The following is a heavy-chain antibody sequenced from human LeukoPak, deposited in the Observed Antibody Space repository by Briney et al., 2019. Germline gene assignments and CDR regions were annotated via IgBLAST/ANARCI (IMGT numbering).Heavy chain of an antibody. Sequence: SETLSLTCTVSGDSISSSSYYWGWIRQPPGKGLEWIGSIYYTGSTYYNPSLKSRVTISVDTSKNQFSLKLSSVTAADTAVYYRARPRAAIVNFGFDYWGQGTLVTVSS. CDR1: GDSISSSSYY. J-gene: IGHJ4*02. CDR3: ARPRAAIVNFGFDY. CDR2: IYYTGST. V-gene: IGHV4-39*01. D-gene: IGHD5-18*01.